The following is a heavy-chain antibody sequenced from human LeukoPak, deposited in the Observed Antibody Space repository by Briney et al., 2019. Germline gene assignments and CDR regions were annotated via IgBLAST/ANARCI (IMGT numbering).Heavy chain of an antibody. V-gene: IGHV3-21*04. CDR2: ISSSSSYI. Sequence: PGGSLRLSCAASGFTFSSYSMNWVRQAPGKGLEWVSSISSSSSYIYYADSVKGRFTISRDNAKNSLYLQMNSLRAEDTAVYYCAKEGTVGATRMYYFDYWGQGTLVTVSS. CDR3: AKEGTVGATRMYYFDY. J-gene: IGHJ4*02. CDR1: GFTFSSYS. D-gene: IGHD1-26*01.